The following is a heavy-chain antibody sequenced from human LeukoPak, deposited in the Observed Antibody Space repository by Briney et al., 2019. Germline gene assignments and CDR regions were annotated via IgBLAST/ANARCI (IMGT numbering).Heavy chain of an antibody. D-gene: IGHD1-7*01. CDR1: GGSISSYY. J-gene: IGHJ6*03. Sequence: PSETLSLTCTVSGGSISSYYWSWIRQPAGKGLEWIGRIYTSGSTNYNPSLKSRVTMSVDTSKNQFSLKLSSVTAADTAVYYCARVIGNWNYFSGRGGYYYYMDVWGKGTTVTVSS. V-gene: IGHV4-4*07. CDR2: IYTSGST. CDR3: ARVIGNWNYFSGRGGYYYYMDV.